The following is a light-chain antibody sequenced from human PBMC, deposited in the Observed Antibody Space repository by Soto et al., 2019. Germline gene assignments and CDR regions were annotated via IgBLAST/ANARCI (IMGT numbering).Light chain of an antibody. CDR3: QHYNSYSEA. V-gene: IGKV1-5*03. J-gene: IGKJ1*01. CDR1: QSVSTW. Sequence: DIQMTQSPSTLSASVGDRVTITCRASQSVSTWLAWYQQKPGKAPQVLISTASTLESGVPSRFSGSGSGTEFTLTISSLQPDDFATYYCQHYNSYSEAFGQGTKVDIK. CDR2: TAS.